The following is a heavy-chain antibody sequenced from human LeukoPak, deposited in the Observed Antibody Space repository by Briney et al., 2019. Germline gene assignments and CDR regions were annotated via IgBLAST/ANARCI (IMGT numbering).Heavy chain of an antibody. CDR3: ARGGTNWGYYFDY. D-gene: IGHD7-27*01. V-gene: IGHV1-2*02. Sequence: GASVKVSCRASGYTFTGYYMHWVRQAPGQGLEWMGWINPNSGGTNYAQKFQGRVTMTRDTSISTAYMELSRLRSDDTAVYYCARGGTNWGYYFDYWGQGTLVTVSS. J-gene: IGHJ4*02. CDR1: GYTFTGYY. CDR2: INPNSGGT.